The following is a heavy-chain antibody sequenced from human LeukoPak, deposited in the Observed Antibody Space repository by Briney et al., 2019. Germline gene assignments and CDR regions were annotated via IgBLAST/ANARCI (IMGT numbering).Heavy chain of an antibody. Sequence: GGSLRLSCAASGFTFSSYAMHWVRQAPGKGLEWVAVISYDGSNKYYADSVKGRFTISRDNSKNTLYLQMNSLRAEDTAVYYCARRAIGYWGQGTLVTVSS. CDR2: ISYDGSNK. V-gene: IGHV3-30-3*01. D-gene: IGHD5-12*01. J-gene: IGHJ4*02. CDR1: GFTFSSYA. CDR3: ARRAIGY.